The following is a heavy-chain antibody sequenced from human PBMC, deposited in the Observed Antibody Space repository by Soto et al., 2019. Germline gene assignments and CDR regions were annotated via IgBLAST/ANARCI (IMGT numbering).Heavy chain of an antibody. D-gene: IGHD3-10*01. V-gene: IGHV1-46*01. Sequence: QVQLVQSGAEVKKPGASVKVSCKASGYSFTSYRMHWVRQAPGQGIEWMGIINPDTGSTTYAKKFQGRVTMARDTSKRTVFMELSSLSYEDTAVYYCARDLVYYGGCGTNWFDPWGQGTLVTVSS. CDR1: GYSFTSYR. CDR2: INPDTGST. CDR3: ARDLVYYGGCGTNWFDP. J-gene: IGHJ5*02.